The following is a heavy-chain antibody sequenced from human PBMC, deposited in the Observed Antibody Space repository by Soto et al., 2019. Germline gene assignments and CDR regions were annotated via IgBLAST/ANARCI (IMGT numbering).Heavy chain of an antibody. V-gene: IGHV1-3*01. J-gene: IGHJ3*02. Sequence: QAQLVQSGAEMKKPGASVKVSCKATGYTFSAYTMNWVRQAPGQSLEWMGWINAGSGNTKSSQNFQGRVSITRDTSASTVYMELAGLTSEDTAVYYCARDTETLGPRANDALDIWGQGTMVTVSS. D-gene: IGHD3-3*02. CDR2: INAGSGNT. CDR3: ARDTETLGPRANDALDI. CDR1: GYTFSAYT.